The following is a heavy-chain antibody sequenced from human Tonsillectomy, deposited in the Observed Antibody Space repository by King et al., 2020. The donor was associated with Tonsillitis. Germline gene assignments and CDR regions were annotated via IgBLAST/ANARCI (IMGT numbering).Heavy chain of an antibody. V-gene: IGHV4-61*01. D-gene: IGHD2-2*01. CDR1: GGSVSSGRYY. J-gene: IGHJ6*02. Sequence: QLQESGPGLVKPSETLSLTCTVSGGSVSSGRYYWSWIRQPPGKGLEWIGYIYYSGNTNYNPSLRSRVTMSEDTSKNQFSLKLSSVTAADTAVYYWARVYPAADYYYGMDVWGQGTTVTVSS. CDR2: IYYSGNT. CDR3: ARVYPAADYYYGMDV.